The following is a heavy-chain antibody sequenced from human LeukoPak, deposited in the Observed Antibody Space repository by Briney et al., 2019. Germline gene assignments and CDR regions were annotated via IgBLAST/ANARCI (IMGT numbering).Heavy chain of an antibody. J-gene: IGHJ4*02. V-gene: IGHV1-2*02. D-gene: IGHD3-3*01. Sequence: ASVKVSCKASGYTFTDYYIHWVRQAPGQGPEWMGWISPDTGGTNYAQKFRGRVTLTRDTSISTAYMELSRLRSDDTAVYYCARTYDFWSGYEDDYWGQGTLVTVSS. CDR3: ARTYDFWSGYEDDY. CDR2: ISPDTGGT. CDR1: GYTFTDYY.